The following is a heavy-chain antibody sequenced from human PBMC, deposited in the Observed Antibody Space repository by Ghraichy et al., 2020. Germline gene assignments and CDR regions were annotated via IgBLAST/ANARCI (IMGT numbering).Heavy chain of an antibody. CDR1: GDSISSDDHY. CDR3: ARAQYPGDRLGY. CDR2: IFYSGDT. Sequence: SETLSLTCTVSGDSISSDDHYWSWIRQHPGKGLEWIGYIFYSGDTYYNPSLQSRVTMSVDTSKNQFSLKLSSVTAADTAVYYCARAQYPGDRLGYWGQGTLVTVSS. V-gene: IGHV4-31*03. D-gene: IGHD6-19*01. J-gene: IGHJ4*02.